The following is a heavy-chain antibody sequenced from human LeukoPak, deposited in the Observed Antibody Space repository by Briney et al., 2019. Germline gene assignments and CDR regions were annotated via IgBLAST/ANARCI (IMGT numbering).Heavy chain of an antibody. V-gene: IGHV3-48*01. Sequence: GGSLRLSCAASGFIFSSYSMNWVRQAPGKGLEWVSCISSSSSTIYYADSVKGRFTISRDNAKNSLYLQMNSLRAEDTAVYYCARGITMVRGVTTPVYYFDYWGQGTLVTVSS. CDR2: ISSSSSTI. J-gene: IGHJ4*02. CDR1: GFIFSSYS. CDR3: ARGITMVRGVTTPVYYFDY. D-gene: IGHD3-10*01.